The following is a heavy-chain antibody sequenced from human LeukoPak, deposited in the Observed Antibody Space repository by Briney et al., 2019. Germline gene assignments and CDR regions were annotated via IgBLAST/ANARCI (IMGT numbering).Heavy chain of an antibody. CDR2: ISSYSTYI. D-gene: IGHD4-11*01. CDR3: ARSRLGYSNFDF. V-gene: IGHV3-21*04. CDR1: GFSFSDYS. J-gene: IGHJ4*02. Sequence: PGGSLRLSCAASGFSFSDYSMNWVRPAPGKGLEWVSFISSYSTYIYYADSLKGRFTISRDNAKNSLYLQMNSLRAEDTAVYYCARSRLGYSNFDFWGQGALVTVSS.